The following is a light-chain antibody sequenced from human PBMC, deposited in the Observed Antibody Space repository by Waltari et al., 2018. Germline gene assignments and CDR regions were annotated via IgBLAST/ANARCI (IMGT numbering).Light chain of an antibody. Sequence: DIQLTQSPSFLSASVGDRVTITCRDSQAISSYLAWYQQKPGKAPTLLIYAASTLQSGVPSRFSCSGSRTELSLTISSLQPEDFAAYYCQQVDSYPITFGQGTRLEIK. CDR1: QAISSY. CDR2: AAS. J-gene: IGKJ5*01. V-gene: IGKV1-9*01. CDR3: QQVDSYPIT.